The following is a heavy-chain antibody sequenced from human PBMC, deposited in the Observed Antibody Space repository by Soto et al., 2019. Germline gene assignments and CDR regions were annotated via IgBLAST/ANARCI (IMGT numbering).Heavy chain of an antibody. Sequence: QLQLQESGPRLVKPSETLSLTCSVSDDSISTSNYYWAWVRQPPEMGPEWIGSVDYAGRAYYNPSLKSRVPISADTSENHFSLHLSSMTAADTSMYYCAKHSHHGRFSWGQGTLVTVSS. V-gene: IGHV4-39*01. CDR3: AKHSHHGRFS. J-gene: IGHJ5*02. D-gene: IGHD1-26*01. CDR2: VDYAGRA. CDR1: DDSISTSNYY.